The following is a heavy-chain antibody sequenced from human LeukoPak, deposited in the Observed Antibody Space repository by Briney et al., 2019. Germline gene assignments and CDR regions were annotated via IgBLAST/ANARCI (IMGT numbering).Heavy chain of an antibody. CDR1: GGTFTSYY. CDR3: ARDQSGLRSSWYATFDY. J-gene: IGHJ4*02. D-gene: IGHD6-13*01. V-gene: IGHV1-46*01. Sequence: ASVKVSCKASGGTFTSYYMHWVRQAPGQGLEWMGIINPSGGSTSYAQKFQGRVTMTRDTSTSTVYMELSSLRSEDTAVYYCARDQSGLRSSWYATFDYWGQGTLVTVSS. CDR2: INPSGGST.